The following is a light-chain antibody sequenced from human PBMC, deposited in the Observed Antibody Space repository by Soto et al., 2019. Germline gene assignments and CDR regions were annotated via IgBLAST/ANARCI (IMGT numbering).Light chain of an antibody. Sequence: QSVLTQPPSVSAAPGQKVTISCSGSSSNIGNNYVSWYQQLPGTAPKLLIYDNNKRPSGIPDRFSGSKSGTSATLGITGLQTGDEADYYCSSYAGSNMVVFGGGTKVTVL. J-gene: IGLJ2*01. CDR1: SSNIGNNY. CDR2: DNN. CDR3: SSYAGSNMVV. V-gene: IGLV1-51*01.